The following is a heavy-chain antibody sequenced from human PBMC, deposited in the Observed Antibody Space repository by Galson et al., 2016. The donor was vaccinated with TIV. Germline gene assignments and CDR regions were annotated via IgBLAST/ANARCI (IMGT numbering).Heavy chain of an antibody. V-gene: IGHV5-51*01. D-gene: IGHD4-17*01. CDR2: IFPDDSET. Sequence: QSGAEVKKPGESLKISCKASGYSFTTYWIAWVRQMPGKGLEWMGIIFPDDSETAYSPSFEGQVTISVDKSLNVAYVQWSSLRTSDTAMYYCARQTTRSFDSWGQGTRVTVSS. CDR1: GYSFTTYW. CDR3: ARQTTRSFDS. J-gene: IGHJ5*01.